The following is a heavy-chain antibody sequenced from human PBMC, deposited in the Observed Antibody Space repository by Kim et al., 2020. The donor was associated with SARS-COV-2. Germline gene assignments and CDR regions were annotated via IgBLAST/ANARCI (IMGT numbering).Heavy chain of an antibody. D-gene: IGHD1-26*01. CDR2: FSSRGYS. CDR1: GDSVTNYY. CDR3: ARSHGRGNYYAI. Sequence: SETLSLTCSVSGDSVTNYYWSWIRQSPEKGLEWIGYFSSRGYSKYNSSLRGRVTMSVDTTKTQLPLILNTVTAADTAAYYCARSHGRGNYYAIWGRGSRV. J-gene: IGHJ4*02. V-gene: IGHV4-59*02.